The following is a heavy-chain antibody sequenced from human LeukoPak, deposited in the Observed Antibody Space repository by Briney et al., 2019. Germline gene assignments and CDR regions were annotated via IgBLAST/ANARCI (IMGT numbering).Heavy chain of an antibody. V-gene: IGHV3-23*01. CDR1: GFTFSSYA. Sequence: GGSLRLSCAASGFTFSSYAMNWVPQAPGKGLESISVISGSGDATNYADSVKGRFTISRDNSKSMLYVQMNSLRAEDTAVYYCAKSTSFYLDSWGQGTLVTVSS. J-gene: IGHJ4*02. CDR2: ISGSGDAT. CDR3: AKSTSFYLDS.